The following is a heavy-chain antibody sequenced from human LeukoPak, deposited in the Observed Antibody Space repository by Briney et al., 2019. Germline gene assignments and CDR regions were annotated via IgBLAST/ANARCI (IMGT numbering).Heavy chain of an antibody. CDR2: IYYSGST. J-gene: IGHJ4*02. CDR3: ARVTTSSGWPLYYFDY. CDR1: GGSISSYY. V-gene: IGHV4-59*01. Sequence: SETLSLTCTVSGGSISSYYWSWIRQPPGKGLEWIGYIYYSGSTNYNPSLKSRVTISVDTSKNQFSLKLSSVTAADTAVYYCARVTTSSGWPLYYFDYWGQGTLVTVSS. D-gene: IGHD6-19*01.